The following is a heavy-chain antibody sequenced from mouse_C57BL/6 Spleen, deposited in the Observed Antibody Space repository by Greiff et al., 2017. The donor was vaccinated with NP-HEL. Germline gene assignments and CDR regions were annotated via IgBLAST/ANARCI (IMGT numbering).Heavy chain of an antibody. CDR2: IDPSDSYT. V-gene: IGHV1-59*01. Sequence: VQLQQPGAELVRPGTSVKLSCKASGYTFTSYWMHWVKQRPGQGLEWIGVIDPSDSYTNYNQKFKGKATLTVDTSSSTAYMQLSSLTSEDSAVYYCARRDYGSSYEDYWGQGTTLTVSS. D-gene: IGHD1-1*01. J-gene: IGHJ2*01. CDR1: GYTFTSYW. CDR3: ARRDYGSSYEDY.